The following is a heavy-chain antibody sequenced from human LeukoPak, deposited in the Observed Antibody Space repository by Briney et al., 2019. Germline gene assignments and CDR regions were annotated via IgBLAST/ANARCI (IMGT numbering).Heavy chain of an antibody. CDR1: GFTFSDFY. D-gene: IGHD5-24*01. CDR3: AGRQMATIED. CDR2: ISSSGSTI. V-gene: IGHV3-11*01. J-gene: IGHJ4*02. Sequence: PGGSLRLSCAASGFTFSDFYMTWIRQAPGKGLEWVSYISSSGSTIYYADPVKGRFTISRDNAKNSLYLQMNSLRAEDTAVYYCAGRQMATIEDWGQGTLVTVSS.